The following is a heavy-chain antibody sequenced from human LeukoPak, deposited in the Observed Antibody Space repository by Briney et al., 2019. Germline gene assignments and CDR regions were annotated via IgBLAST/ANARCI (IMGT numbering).Heavy chain of an antibody. Sequence: PGGSLRLSCAASGFTFSSYWMGWVRQAPGKGLEWVANIKQDGSEKYYVDSVKGRFTISRDNAKNSLYLQMNSLGGDDTAIYYCVTYNSVNAREFQYWGQGTLVTVPS. CDR3: VTYNSVNAREFQY. V-gene: IGHV3-7*01. CDR1: GFTFSSYW. J-gene: IGHJ1*01. D-gene: IGHD5/OR15-5a*01. CDR2: IKQDGSEK.